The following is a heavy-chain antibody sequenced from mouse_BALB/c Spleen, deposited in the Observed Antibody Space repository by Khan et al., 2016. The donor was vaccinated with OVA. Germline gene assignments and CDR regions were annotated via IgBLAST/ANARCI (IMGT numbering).Heavy chain of an antibody. J-gene: IGHJ3*01. CDR3: ATDSNYDWVVD. CDR2: LHPSDSET. V-gene: IGHV1-74*01. D-gene: IGHD2-5*01. Sequence: VQLQQSGAELVRPGASVKLSCKASGYSFTSYWLNWVKQRPGQGLEWIGMLHPSDSETRLNQKFKYKATLTVDKFSSTAYMQLSSPTSEDSAVYYCATDSNYDWVVDWGQGTLVTVSA. CDR1: GYSFTSYW.